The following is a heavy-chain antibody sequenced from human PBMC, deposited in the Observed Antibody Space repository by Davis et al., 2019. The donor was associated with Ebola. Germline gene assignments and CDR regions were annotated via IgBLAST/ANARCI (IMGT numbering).Heavy chain of an antibody. CDR3: ARGLYPWELDY. J-gene: IGHJ4*02. V-gene: IGHV4-39*07. CDR1: GDSISGGDYS. CDR2: IHYSGRT. D-gene: IGHD1-1*01. Sequence: SETLSLTCTVSGDSISGGDYSWTWIRQSPGKGLEWIGSIHYSGRTHYKSSLKSRLNISLDTSKNQFSLRLSSVTAADTAVYYCARGLYPWELDYWGQGTLVTVSS.